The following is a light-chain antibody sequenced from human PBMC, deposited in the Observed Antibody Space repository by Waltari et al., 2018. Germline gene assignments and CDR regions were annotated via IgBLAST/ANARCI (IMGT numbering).Light chain of an antibody. CDR1: QSVSRS. V-gene: IGKV3-20*01. CDR2: GAS. Sequence: EIVLTPSPGTLSLSPGERATLSCRASQSVSRSLAWYQQKTGQAPRLLIYGASTRATGIPERFSGGGSGTDFSLTISRLEPEDFAVYYCQHYVRLPATFGQGTKVEIK. J-gene: IGKJ1*01. CDR3: QHYVRLPAT.